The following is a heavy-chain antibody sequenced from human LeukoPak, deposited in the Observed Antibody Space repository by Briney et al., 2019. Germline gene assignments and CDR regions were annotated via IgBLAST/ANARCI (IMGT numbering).Heavy chain of an antibody. D-gene: IGHD3-22*01. Sequence: GGSLRLSCVASGFTFSTYWMTWVRQAPGTGLEWEASIMQDGSQKYYVDSVKGRFTIFRDNAKNSLYLQMDSLRVEDTAVYYCARYFNSNGYSSLRGDYWGQGTLVTVSS. CDR1: GFTFSTYW. CDR3: ARYFNSNGYSSLRGDY. V-gene: IGHV3-7*01. CDR2: IMQDGSQK. J-gene: IGHJ4*02.